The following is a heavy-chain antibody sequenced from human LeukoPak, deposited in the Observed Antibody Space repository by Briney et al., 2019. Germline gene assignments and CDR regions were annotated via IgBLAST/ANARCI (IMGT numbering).Heavy chain of an antibody. CDR2: ISSDGSDR. CDR1: GFTFNTFG. CDR3: AREDSSGWYFSN. Sequence: PGGSLRLSCAASGFTFNTFGMHWVRQAPGMGLEWLAIISSDGSDRYYADSVKGRFTISRDNAKNSLYLQMNSLRAEDTAVYYCAREDSSGWYFSNWGQGTLVTVSS. J-gene: IGHJ4*02. V-gene: IGHV3-30*03. D-gene: IGHD6-19*01.